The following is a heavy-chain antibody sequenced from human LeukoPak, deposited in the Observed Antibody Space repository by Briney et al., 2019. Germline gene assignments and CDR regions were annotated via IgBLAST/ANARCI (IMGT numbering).Heavy chain of an antibody. D-gene: IGHD1-26*01. V-gene: IGHV1-46*01. CDR3: ARDPVGAPEFDY. J-gene: IGHJ4*02. CDR2: INPSGGST. Sequence: ASVKVSCKASGYTFTSYYMHWVRQAPGQGLEWMGIINPSGGSTSYAQKFQGRVTMTRDMSTSTAYMELSRLRSDDTAVYYCARDPVGAPEFDYWGQGTLVTVSS. CDR1: GYTFTSYY.